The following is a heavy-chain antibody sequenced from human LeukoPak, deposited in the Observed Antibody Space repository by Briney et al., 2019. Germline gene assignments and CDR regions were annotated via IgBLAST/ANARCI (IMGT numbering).Heavy chain of an antibody. V-gene: IGHV3-48*01. J-gene: IGHJ3*02. D-gene: IGHD2-15*01. CDR1: GFTFRNYL. CDR2: ISSTGGTI. CDR3: ARGYSRAAFDI. Sequence: GGSLRLSCAASGFTFRNYLMNWVRQAPEKGLEWVSFISSTGGTIYYADSVKGRFTVSRDNGKNSLLLQMNSLRAEDTALYYYARGYSRAAFDIWGQGTVVAVSS.